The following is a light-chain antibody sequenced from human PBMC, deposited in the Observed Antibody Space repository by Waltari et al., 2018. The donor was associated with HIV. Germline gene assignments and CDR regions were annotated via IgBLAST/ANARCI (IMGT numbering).Light chain of an antibody. Sequence: QSALTQPASVSGSPGQSITISCTGTSSDVGGYHYVSWYQQHPGKAPKLMIFEVSNRPSGVSNRFSGSKSVNPASLTISGLQAEDEADYYCSSYTTRSPPDPNWVFGGGTKLTVL. CDR1: SSDVGGYHY. V-gene: IGLV2-14*01. J-gene: IGLJ3*02. CDR2: EVS. CDR3: SSYTTRSPPDPNWV.